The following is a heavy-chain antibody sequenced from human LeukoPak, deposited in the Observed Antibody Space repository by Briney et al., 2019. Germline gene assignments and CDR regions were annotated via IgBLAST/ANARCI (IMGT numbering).Heavy chain of an antibody. D-gene: IGHD6-19*01. CDR3: ARDSGIAEADYAFDI. J-gene: IGHJ3*02. Sequence: SETLSLTCTVSGGSISSGAYYYSWIRQPPGKGLEWLGYIFYSGRTYYNSSLTSRLTMSIDTSKNQFSLKLSSPTAADTAVYYCARDSGIAEADYAFDIWGQGTVVTVSS. CDR1: GGSISSGAYY. CDR2: IFYSGRT. V-gene: IGHV4-31*03.